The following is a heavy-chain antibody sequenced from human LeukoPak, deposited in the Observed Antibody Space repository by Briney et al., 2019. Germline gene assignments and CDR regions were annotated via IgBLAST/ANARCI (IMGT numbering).Heavy chain of an antibody. CDR3: ARDTSWDYYDSSAAFDI. Sequence: PGGSLRLSCAASGFTFSNYAMSWVRQAPGKGLEWVSAISGSGATTYYADSVKGRFTISRDNAKNSLYLQMNSLRAEDTAVYYCARDTSWDYYDSSAAFDIWGQGTMVTVSS. V-gene: IGHV3-23*01. D-gene: IGHD3-22*01. J-gene: IGHJ3*02. CDR2: ISGSGATT. CDR1: GFTFSNYA.